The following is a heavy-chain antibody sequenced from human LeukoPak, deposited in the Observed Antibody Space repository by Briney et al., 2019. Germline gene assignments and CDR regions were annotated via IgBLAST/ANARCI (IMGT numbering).Heavy chain of an antibody. CDR1: GYTFTSYY. CDR2: VNPNSGGT. CDR3: ARDSPVEMATISGFDY. D-gene: IGHD5-12*01. V-gene: IGHV1-2*02. J-gene: IGHJ4*02. Sequence: GASVKVSCKASGYTFTSYYMHWVRQAPGQGLEWMGIVNPNSGGTNYAQKFQGRVTMTRDTSISTAYMELSRLRSDDTAVYYCARDSPVEMATISGFDYWGQGTLVTVSS.